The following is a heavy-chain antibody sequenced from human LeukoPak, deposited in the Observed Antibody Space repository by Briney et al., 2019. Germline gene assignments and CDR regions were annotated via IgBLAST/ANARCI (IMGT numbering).Heavy chain of an antibody. CDR2: ISDTGSTI. CDR1: GFTLSSYS. J-gene: IGHJ4*02. Sequence: GGSLRLSCVASGFTLSSYSMNWVRQAPGRGLEWVSYISDTGSTIAYADSVKGRFTMSRDEAKNSLHLQMNSLRDEDTAVYYCTRRFDSWGQGVLVTVSS. CDR3: TRRFDS. V-gene: IGHV3-48*02.